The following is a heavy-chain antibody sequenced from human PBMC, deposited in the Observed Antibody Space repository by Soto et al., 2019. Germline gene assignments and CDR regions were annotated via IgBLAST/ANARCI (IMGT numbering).Heavy chain of an antibody. CDR2: IYTSGST. J-gene: IGHJ4*02. CDR3: ARMGLDDTLTGYYFDH. D-gene: IGHD3-9*01. V-gene: IGHV4-4*07. Sequence: SETLSLTCTVSGGSISSYYWSWTRQPAGKGLEWIGRIYTSGSTNYNPSLKSRVTMSVDTSKNQFSLKLSSVTAADTAVYYCARMGLDDTLTGYYFDHWGQGSLVTVSS. CDR1: GGSISSYY.